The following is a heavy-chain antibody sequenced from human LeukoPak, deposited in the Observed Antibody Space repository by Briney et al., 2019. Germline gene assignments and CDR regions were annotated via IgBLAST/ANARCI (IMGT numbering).Heavy chain of an antibody. V-gene: IGHV3-21*01. CDR2: ISSDSSYI. D-gene: IGHD4-17*01. CDR1: GFTFGDYA. Sequence: GGSLRLSCTASGFTFGDYAMSWVRQAPGKGLEWVSSISSDSSYIYYADAVHGRFTVSRDNAKYSLYLQMNSLRAEDTAVYYCVRGSYGAYDYWGQGSLVTVSS. CDR3: VRGSYGAYDY. J-gene: IGHJ4*02.